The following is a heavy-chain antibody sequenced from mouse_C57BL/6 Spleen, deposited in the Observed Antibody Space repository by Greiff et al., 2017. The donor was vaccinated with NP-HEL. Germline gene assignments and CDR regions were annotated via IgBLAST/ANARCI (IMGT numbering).Heavy chain of an antibody. Sequence: EVKLMESGGGLVKPGGSLKLSCAASGFTFSDYGMHWVRQAPEKGLEWVAYISSGSSTTYYEDTVKGRSTISRDKAKNTLFLQMTSLRSEDTAMYYCARGVLYLYYAMDYWGQGTSVTVSS. CDR2: ISSGSSTT. D-gene: IGHD2-12*01. CDR3: ARGVLYLYYAMDY. J-gene: IGHJ4*01. CDR1: GFTFSDYG. V-gene: IGHV5-17*01.